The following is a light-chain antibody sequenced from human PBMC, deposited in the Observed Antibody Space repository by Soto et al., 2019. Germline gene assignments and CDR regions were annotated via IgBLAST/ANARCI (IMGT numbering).Light chain of an antibody. V-gene: IGLV2-23*02. J-gene: IGLJ3*02. CDR2: EVS. Sequence: QSALTQPASVSGSPGQSIIISCTGTSSDVGSYNFVSWYQQHPGKAPKLMIYEVSKRPSGVSNRFSGSKSGNTASLTISGLQPEDEADYYCCSYAGNSGVFGGGTKPPS. CDR1: SSDVGSYNF. CDR3: CSYAGNSGV.